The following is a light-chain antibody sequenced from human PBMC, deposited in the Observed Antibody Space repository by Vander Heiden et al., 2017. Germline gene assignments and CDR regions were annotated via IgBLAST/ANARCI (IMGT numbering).Light chain of an antibody. J-gene: IGLJ2*01. CDR3: QVWDDGIVV. Sequence: SYDLTQPPSASVSPGQPAIITCSGDKLGHKFVSWYQKKSGQSPVLVFYEHKKRPSGIPERFSGSNSGNTATLTIRGTQATDEADYFCQVWDDGIVVFGGGTRLTVL. CDR2: EHK. V-gene: IGLV3-1*01. CDR1: KLGHKF.